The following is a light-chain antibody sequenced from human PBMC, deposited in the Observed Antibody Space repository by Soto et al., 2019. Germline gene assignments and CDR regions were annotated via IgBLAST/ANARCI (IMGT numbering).Light chain of an antibody. J-gene: IGKJ5*01. V-gene: IGKV3D-15*01. CDR2: GAS. Sequence: EIVLTQSPGTLSLSPGERATLSCRTSQSVIRNYLAWYKQKPGQPPSLLIYGASTRATGIPDRFSGSGSGTDFTLTISGLQSEDSEVYFCQQYNNWPFSFGQGTRLEIK. CDR1: QSVIRNY. CDR3: QQYNNWPFS.